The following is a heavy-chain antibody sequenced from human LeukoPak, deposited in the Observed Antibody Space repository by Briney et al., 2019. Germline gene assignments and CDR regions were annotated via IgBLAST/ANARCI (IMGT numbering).Heavy chain of an antibody. Sequence: SVKVSCKASGGTFSSYAISWVRQAPGQGLEWMGGIIPIFGTANYAQKFQGRVTITADESTSTAYMELSSLRSEDTAVYYCATSGKAIFGVVIIRPSRLDYYYGMDVWGQGTTVTVS. CDR2: IIPIFGTA. J-gene: IGHJ6*02. V-gene: IGHV1-69*13. D-gene: IGHD3-3*01. CDR3: ATSGKAIFGVVIIRPSRLDYYYGMDV. CDR1: GGTFSSYA.